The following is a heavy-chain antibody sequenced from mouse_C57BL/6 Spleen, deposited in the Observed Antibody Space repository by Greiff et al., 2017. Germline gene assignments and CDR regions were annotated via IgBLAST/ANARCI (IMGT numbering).Heavy chain of an antibody. Sequence: SGPELVKPGASVKISCKASGYSFTDYNMNWVKQSNGKSLEWIGVINPNYGTTSYNQKFKGKATLTVDQSSSTAYMQLNSLTSEDSAVYYCARGLTTVVSRYFDVWGTGTTVTVSS. CDR1: GYSFTDYN. V-gene: IGHV1-39*01. CDR2: INPNYGTT. D-gene: IGHD1-1*01. J-gene: IGHJ1*03. CDR3: ARGLTTVVSRYFDV.